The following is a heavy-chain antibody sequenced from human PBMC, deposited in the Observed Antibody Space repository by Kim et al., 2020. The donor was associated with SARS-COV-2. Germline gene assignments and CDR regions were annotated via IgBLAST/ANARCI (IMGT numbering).Heavy chain of an antibody. CDR2: ISSSGSTI. Sequence: GGSLRLSCAASGFTFSSYEMNWVRQAPGKGLEWVSYISSSGSTIYYADSVKGRFTISRDNAKNSLYLQMNSLRAEDTAVYYCARAGKVGAIHWGQGTLVTVSS. CDR3: ARAGKVGAIH. D-gene: IGHD1-26*01. CDR1: GFTFSSYE. V-gene: IGHV3-48*03. J-gene: IGHJ4*02.